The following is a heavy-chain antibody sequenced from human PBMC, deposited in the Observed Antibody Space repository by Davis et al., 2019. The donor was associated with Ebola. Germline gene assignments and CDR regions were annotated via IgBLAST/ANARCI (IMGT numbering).Heavy chain of an antibody. V-gene: IGHV3-23*01. CDR2: ISGSGGST. CDR1: GFTFSSYS. Sequence: GESLKISCAASGFTFSSYSMNWVRQAPGKGLEWVSAISGSGGSTYYADSVKGRFTISRDNSKNTLYLQMNSLRAEDTAVYYCANLLGYCSSTSCDTADYWGQGTLVTVSS. D-gene: IGHD2-2*01. CDR3: ANLLGYCSSTSCDTADY. J-gene: IGHJ4*02.